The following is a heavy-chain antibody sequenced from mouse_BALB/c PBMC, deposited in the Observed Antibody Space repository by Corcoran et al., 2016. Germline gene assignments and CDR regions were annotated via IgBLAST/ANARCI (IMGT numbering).Heavy chain of an antibody. J-gene: IGHJ1*01. CDR3: ATSRSSRSDGYYYYVMDV. V-gene: IGHV5-17*01. CDR2: ISSASVI. Sequence: EVQLVESGGGLVKPGGSLRLSCAASGLTFGSYSVNWVRQAPGKGLEWVSSISSASVIYYADSVKGRFTISRDNAKSSLYLQMNGLRAEDTAMYYCATSRSSRSDGYYYYVMDVWGRGTTVTVAS. D-gene: IGHD1-1*01. CDR1: GLTFGSYS.